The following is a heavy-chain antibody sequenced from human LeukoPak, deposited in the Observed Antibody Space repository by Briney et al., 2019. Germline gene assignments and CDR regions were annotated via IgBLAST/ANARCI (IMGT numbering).Heavy chain of an antibody. J-gene: IGHJ5*02. CDR2: IYYSGST. V-gene: IGHV4-31*03. CDR3: TRLHPAVRGIAARKGWFDP. Sequence: PSQTLSLTCTVSGGSISSGGYYWSWIRQHPGKGLEWIGYIYYSGSTYCNPSLKSRVTISVDTSKNQFSLKLSSVTAADTAVYYCTRLHPAVRGIAARKGWFDPWGQGTLVTVSS. CDR1: GGSISSGGYY. D-gene: IGHD6-6*01.